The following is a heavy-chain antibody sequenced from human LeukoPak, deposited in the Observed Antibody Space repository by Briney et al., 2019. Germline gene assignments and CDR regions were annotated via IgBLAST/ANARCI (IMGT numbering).Heavy chain of an antibody. J-gene: IGHJ5*02. V-gene: IGHV4-59*01. CDR3: ARVGGSSLHYDA. CDR2: IYYSGST. Sequence: SETLSLTCTVSGGSISSYYWSWIRQPPGKGLEWNGYIYYSGSTNYNPSLKSRVTISVDTSKNQFSLKLSSVTAADTAVYYCARVGGSSLHYDAWGQGTLVTVSS. CDR1: GGSISSYY. D-gene: IGHD3-16*02.